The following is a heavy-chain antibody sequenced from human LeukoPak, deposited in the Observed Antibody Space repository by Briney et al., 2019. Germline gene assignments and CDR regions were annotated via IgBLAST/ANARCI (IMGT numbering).Heavy chain of an antibody. CDR3: ARGGIGRYSSSLNWFDP. CDR1: GGSFSGYY. CDR2: INHSGST. J-gene: IGHJ5*02. Sequence: SETLSLTCAVYGGSFSGYYWSWIRQPPGKGLEWIGEINHSGSTNYNPSLKSRVTISVDTSKNQFSLKLSSVTTADTAVYYCARGGIGRYSSSLNWFDPWGQGTLVTVSS. V-gene: IGHV4-34*01. D-gene: IGHD6-13*01.